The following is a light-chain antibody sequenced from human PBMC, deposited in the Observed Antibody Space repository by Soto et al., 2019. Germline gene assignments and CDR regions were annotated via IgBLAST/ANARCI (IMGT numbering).Light chain of an antibody. CDR3: QQRSNWRVT. CDR2: GAS. CDR1: QGVSSSY. J-gene: IGKJ4*01. V-gene: IGKV3D-20*02. Sequence: EIVLTQSPGTLSLSPGERATLSCRASQGVSSSYLAWYQQKPGQAPRLLIYGASSRATGTPDRFSGSGSGTDCTLTINRLEPEDFAVYYCQQRSNWRVTFGGGTKVDIK.